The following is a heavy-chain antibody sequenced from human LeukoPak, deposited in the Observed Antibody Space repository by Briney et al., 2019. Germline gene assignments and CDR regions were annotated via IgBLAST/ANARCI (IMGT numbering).Heavy chain of an antibody. Sequence: SETLSLTCTVSGGSISSSSYYWGWIRQPPGKGLEWIGSIYYSGSTYYNPSLKSRVTISVDTSKNQFYLKLSSVTAADTAVYYCARGLRDRNYESLTGYYHNWFDPWGQRTLFTVSS. D-gene: IGHD3-9*01. CDR1: GGSISSSSYY. CDR3: ARGLRDRNYESLTGYYHNWFDP. CDR2: IYYSGST. V-gene: IGHV4-39*01. J-gene: IGHJ5*02.